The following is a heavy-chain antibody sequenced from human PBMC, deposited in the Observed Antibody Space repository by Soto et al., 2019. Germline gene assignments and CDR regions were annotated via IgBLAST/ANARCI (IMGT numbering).Heavy chain of an antibody. V-gene: IGHV1-18*01. J-gene: IGHJ4*02. CDR2: ISAYNGNT. D-gene: IGHD3-3*01. Sequence: ASVKVSCKASGYTFTSYGISWVRQAPGQGLEWMGWISAYNGNTNYAQKLQGRVTMTTDTSTSTAYMELRSLRSDDTAVYYCARDLNDFWSGYYLGRDYWGQGTLVTVSS. CDR1: GYTFTSYG. CDR3: ARDLNDFWSGYYLGRDY.